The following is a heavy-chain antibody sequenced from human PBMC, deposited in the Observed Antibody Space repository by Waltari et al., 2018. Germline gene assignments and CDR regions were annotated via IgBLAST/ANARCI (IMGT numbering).Heavy chain of an antibody. J-gene: IGHJ5*02. Sequence: QVQLQQWGAGLLKPSETLSLTCAVYGGSFSGYYWSWIRQPPGKGLEWIGEINHSGGTNYNPSLKSRVTISVDTSKNQFSLKLSSVTAADTAVYYCARGRVYAWFDPWGQGTLVTVSS. D-gene: IGHD6-13*01. CDR2: INHSGGT. CDR1: GGSFSGYY. V-gene: IGHV4-34*01. CDR3: ARGRVYAWFDP.